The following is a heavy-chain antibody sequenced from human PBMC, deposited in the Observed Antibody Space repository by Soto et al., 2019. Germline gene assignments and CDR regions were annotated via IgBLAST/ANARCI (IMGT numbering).Heavy chain of an antibody. Sequence: EVQLVESGGGLIQLGGSLRLSCPASGFPFSDLWMHWVRQAPGKGLEWVSRISHDGSSTSHADSVRGRFSISRDNAKNTVYLQMNSLRAEDTAVYYCTSLSVAVDYFAFDIWGQGTVVTVS. CDR1: GFPFSDLW. CDR2: ISHDGSST. D-gene: IGHD6-19*01. CDR3: TSLSVAVDYFAFDI. V-gene: IGHV3-74*01. J-gene: IGHJ3*02.